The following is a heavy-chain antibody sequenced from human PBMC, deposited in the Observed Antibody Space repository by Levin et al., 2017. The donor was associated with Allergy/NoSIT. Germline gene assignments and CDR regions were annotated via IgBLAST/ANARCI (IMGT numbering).Heavy chain of an antibody. V-gene: IGHV3-23*01. CDR2: ISGSGDYT. CDR3: AKSGGDYVWGSYRKTQYFQH. Sequence: GESLKISCAASGYTFSSYAMSWVRQAPGRGLEWVSGISGSGDYTDYADSVKGRFTVSRDNSKNTLYLQMNSLRAEDTAVYYCAKSGGDYVWGSYRKTQYFQHWGQGTLVTVSS. J-gene: IGHJ1*01. CDR1: GYTFSSYA. D-gene: IGHD3-16*02.